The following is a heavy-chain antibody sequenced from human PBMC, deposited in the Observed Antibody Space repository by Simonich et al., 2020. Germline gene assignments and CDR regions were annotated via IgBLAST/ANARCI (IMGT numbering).Heavy chain of an antibody. CDR3: ARGPRWTGDDAFDI. CDR1: GYTFTGYY. J-gene: IGHJ3*02. D-gene: IGHD7-27*01. Sequence: QVQLVQSGAEVKKPGASVKVSCKASGYTFTGYYMHWVRQAPGQGLEWMGGINPKRGGTNDAQKFQGRGTMTRDTSSSTAYMGLGRLRADDTAVYYCARGPRWTGDDAFDIWGQGTMVTVSS. CDR2: INPKRGGT. V-gene: IGHV1-2*02.